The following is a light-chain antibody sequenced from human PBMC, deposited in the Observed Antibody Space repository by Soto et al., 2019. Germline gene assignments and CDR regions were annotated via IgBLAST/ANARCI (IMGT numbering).Light chain of an antibody. Sequence: QSVLAQPASVSGSPGQSVAISCTGTSSDVGGYNYVSWYQQHPGKAPKLMIYEVNKRPSGVPDRFSGSKSGNTASPTVSGLQAEDEADYYCSSYAGSSNVFGTGTKVTVL. CDR1: SSDVGGYNY. CDR3: SSYAGSSNV. CDR2: EVN. V-gene: IGLV2-8*01. J-gene: IGLJ1*01.